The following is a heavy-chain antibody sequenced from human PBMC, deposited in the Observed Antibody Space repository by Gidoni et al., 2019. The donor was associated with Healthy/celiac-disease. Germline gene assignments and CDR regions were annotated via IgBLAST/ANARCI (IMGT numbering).Heavy chain of an antibody. CDR3: ARGAARRYFDY. Sequence: QVQLVESGGGVVQPGRSLRLPCAASGFTFSSYAMHWVRQAPGKGLEWVAVISYDGSNNYYADSVKGRFTISRDNSKNTLYLQMNSLRAEDTAVYYCARGAARRYFDYWGQGTLVTVSS. D-gene: IGHD6-6*01. CDR2: ISYDGSNN. J-gene: IGHJ4*02. V-gene: IGHV3-30-3*01. CDR1: GFTFSSYA.